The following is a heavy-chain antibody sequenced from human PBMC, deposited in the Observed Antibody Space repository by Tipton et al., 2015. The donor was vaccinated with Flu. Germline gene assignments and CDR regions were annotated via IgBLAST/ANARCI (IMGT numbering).Heavy chain of an antibody. D-gene: IGHD4-11*01. J-gene: IGHJ5*01. Sequence: TLSLTCNVSGGSISSSSDYWGWIRQPPGKGLEWIGTIYSSGSTYFNPSLRSRVTISVDTSKHQFSLRLTSVTAADTAVYFCARRTFSNYVSEPKNWFDFWGQGTLVTVSS. CDR2: IYSSGST. CDR1: GGSISSSSDY. CDR3: ARRTFSNYVSEPKNWFDF. V-gene: IGHV4-39*01.